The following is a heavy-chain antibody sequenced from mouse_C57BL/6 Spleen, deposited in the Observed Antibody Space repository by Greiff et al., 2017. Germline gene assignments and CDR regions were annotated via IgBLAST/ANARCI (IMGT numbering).Heavy chain of an antibody. CDR1: GYSFTDYN. V-gene: IGHV1-39*01. CDR3: ARSGDDYDDYAMDY. CDR2: INPNYGTT. Sequence: VQLKESGPELVKPGASVKISCKASGYSFTDYNMNWVKQSNGKSLEWIGVINPNYGTTSYNQKFKGKATLTVDQSSSTAYMQLNSLTSEDSAVXYCARSGDDYDDYAMDYWGQGTSVTVSS. D-gene: IGHD2-4*01. J-gene: IGHJ4*01.